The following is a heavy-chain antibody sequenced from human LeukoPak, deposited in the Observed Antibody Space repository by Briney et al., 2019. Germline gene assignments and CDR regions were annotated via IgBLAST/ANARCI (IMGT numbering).Heavy chain of an antibody. D-gene: IGHD2-2*02. CDR3: AKAIVPAGKPVFDY. J-gene: IGHJ4*02. V-gene: IGHV1-8*01. Sequence: ASVKVSCKASGYTFTSYDINWVRQATGQGLEWMGWMNPNSGNTGYAQKFQGRVTMTRNTSISTAYMELSSLRSEDTAVYYCAKAIVPAGKPVFDYRGQGTLVTVSS. CDR1: GYTFTSYD. CDR2: MNPNSGNT.